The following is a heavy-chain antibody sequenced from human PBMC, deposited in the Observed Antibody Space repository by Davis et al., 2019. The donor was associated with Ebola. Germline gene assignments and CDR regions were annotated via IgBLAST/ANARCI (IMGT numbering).Heavy chain of an antibody. CDR2: IYSGGST. J-gene: IGHJ6*02. CDR1: RFTFSDFV. D-gene: IGHD4-11*01. CDR3: AHYTPRYYYGMDV. V-gene: IGHV3-66*01. Sequence: GGSLRLSCAASRFTFSDFVMNWVRQAPGKGLEWVSVIYSGGSTYYADSVKGRFTISRDNSKNTLYLQMNSLRAEDTAVYYCAHYTPRYYYGMDVWGQGTTVTVSS.